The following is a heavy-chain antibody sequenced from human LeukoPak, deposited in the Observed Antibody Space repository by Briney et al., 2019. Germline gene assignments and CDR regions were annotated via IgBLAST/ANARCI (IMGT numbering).Heavy chain of an antibody. CDR2: FDPEDGET. J-gene: IGHJ6*03. CDR3: ARSGKYSSSAWAYYYYYMDV. D-gene: IGHD6-13*01. V-gene: IGHV1-24*01. Sequence: ASVKVSCKVSGYTLTELSMHWVRQAPGKGLEWMGGFDPEDGETIYAQKFQGRVTMTEDTSTDTAYMELSSLRSEDTAVYYCARSGKYSSSAWAYYYYYMDVWGKGTTVTVSS. CDR1: GYTLTELS.